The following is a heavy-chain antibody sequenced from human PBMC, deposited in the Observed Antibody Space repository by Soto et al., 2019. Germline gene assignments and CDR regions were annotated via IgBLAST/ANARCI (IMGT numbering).Heavy chain of an antibody. V-gene: IGHV3-48*01. D-gene: IGHD6-19*01. Sequence: EVQLVESGGGLVQPGGSLRLSCVASGFTFSTDSMNWVRQAPGKGLEWVAHISTSGATRYYADSVKGRFTISRDNAKTSLYLQMDSLRSEDTGVYYCAGFFGSGFDYWGQGTLVTVSS. CDR1: GFTFSTDS. J-gene: IGHJ4*02. CDR3: AGFFGSGFDY. CDR2: ISTSGATR.